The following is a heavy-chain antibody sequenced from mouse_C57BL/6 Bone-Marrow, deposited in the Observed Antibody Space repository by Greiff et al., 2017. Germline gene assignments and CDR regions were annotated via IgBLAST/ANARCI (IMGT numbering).Heavy chain of an antibody. CDR3: ARQNYYGSSRAWFAY. V-gene: IGHV1-26*01. Sequence: EVQLQQSGPELVKPGASVKISCKASGYTFTDYYMNWVKQSHGKSLEWIGDINPNNGGTSYNQKFKGKATLTVDKSSSTAYMELRSLTSEDSAVYYCARQNYYGSSRAWFAYWGQGTLVTGSA. CDR2: INPNNGGT. CDR1: GYTFTDYY. J-gene: IGHJ3*01. D-gene: IGHD1-1*01.